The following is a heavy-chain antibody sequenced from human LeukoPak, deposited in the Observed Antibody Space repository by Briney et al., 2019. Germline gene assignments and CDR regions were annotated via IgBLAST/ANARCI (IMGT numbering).Heavy chain of an antibody. V-gene: IGHV3-11*04. J-gene: IGHJ4*02. CDR1: GFTFSDYY. CDR2: ISGSGGTI. Sequence: GGSLRLSCAASGFTFSDYYMSWIRQAPGKGLEWVSYISGSGGTIYYADSVKGRFTISRDNAKNSLYLQMNSLRAEDTAVYYCARGPPSYDFWSGYYDYWGQGTLVTVSS. D-gene: IGHD3-3*01. CDR3: ARGPPSYDFWSGYYDY.